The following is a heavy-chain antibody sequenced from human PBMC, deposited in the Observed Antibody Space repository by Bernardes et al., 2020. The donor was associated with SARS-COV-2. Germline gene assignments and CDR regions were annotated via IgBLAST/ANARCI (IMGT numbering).Heavy chain of an antibody. CDR2: ISSSSSYT. CDR3: ARDMGERLTLAENWFDP. Sequence: GGSLRLSCAASGFTFSDYYMSWIRQAPGKGLEWVSYISSSSSYTNYADSVKGRFTISRDNAKNSLYLQMNSLRAEDTAVYYCARDMGERLTLAENWFDPWGQGTLVTVSS. CDR1: GFTFSDYY. D-gene: IGHD2-21*01. V-gene: IGHV3-11*05. J-gene: IGHJ5*02.